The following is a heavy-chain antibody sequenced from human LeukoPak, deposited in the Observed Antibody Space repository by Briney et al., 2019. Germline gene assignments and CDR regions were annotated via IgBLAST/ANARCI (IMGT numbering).Heavy chain of an antibody. D-gene: IGHD6-13*01. V-gene: IGHV1-69*05. Sequence: ASVKVSCKASGGTFSSYAISWVRQAPGQGLEWMGGIIPIFGTANYAQKFQGRVTITTDESTSTAYMELSSLRSEDTAVYYCASSIAQQLVSPWAPYYYMDVWGKGTTVTVSS. CDR2: IIPIFGTA. CDR3: ASSIAQQLVSPWAPYYYMDV. CDR1: GGTFSSYA. J-gene: IGHJ6*03.